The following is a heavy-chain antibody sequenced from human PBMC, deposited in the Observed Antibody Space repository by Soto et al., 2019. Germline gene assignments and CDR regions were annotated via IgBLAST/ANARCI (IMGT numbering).Heavy chain of an antibody. CDR2: ISSYNGNT. V-gene: IGHV1-18*01. CDR1: GYTFSSYG. Sequence: QVQLVQSGTEVKKPGASVKVSCKASGYTFSSYGITWVRQAPGQGLEWMGWISSYNGNTKYAQQFQGRVTMTTDTSTSTAYMELRSLRSDDTAVYYCGRDHRGGNSGGRFDPWGQGTLVTVSS. D-gene: IGHD2-21*02. J-gene: IGHJ5*02. CDR3: GRDHRGGNSGGRFDP.